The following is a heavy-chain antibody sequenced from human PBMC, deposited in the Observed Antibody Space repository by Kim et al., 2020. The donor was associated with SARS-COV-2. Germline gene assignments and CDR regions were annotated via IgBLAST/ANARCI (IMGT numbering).Heavy chain of an antibody. J-gene: IGHJ4*02. V-gene: IGHV3-7*01. Sequence: GGSLRLSCAASGFTFSTYWMTWVRQAPGKGLEWVANINQGGTEKYYVDSVTGRFTISRDNAKNSLFLDVNSLRVEDTAVYYCARTHYGDYVWGQGTLVT. D-gene: IGHD4-17*01. CDR2: INQGGTEK. CDR3: ARTHYGDYV. CDR1: GFTFSTYW.